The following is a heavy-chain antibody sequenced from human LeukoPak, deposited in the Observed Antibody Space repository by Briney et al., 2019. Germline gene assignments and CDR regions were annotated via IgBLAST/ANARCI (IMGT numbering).Heavy chain of an antibody. CDR2: ISSSSSTT. CDR3: ARPSSGSFDY. Sequence: PGGSLRLSCAASGFTFSSYSMNWVRQAPGKGLEWVSYISSSSSTTYYADSVKGRFTISRDNAKNSLCLQMNSLRDEDTAVYYCARPSSGSFDYWGQGTLVTVSS. D-gene: IGHD6-19*01. J-gene: IGHJ4*02. V-gene: IGHV3-48*02. CDR1: GFTFSSYS.